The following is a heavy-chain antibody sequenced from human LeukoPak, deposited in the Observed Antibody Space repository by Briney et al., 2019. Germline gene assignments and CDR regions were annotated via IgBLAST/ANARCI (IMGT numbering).Heavy chain of an antibody. Sequence: GGSLRLSCAASGFTVSSNYMSWVRQAPGKGLEWVSVIYSGGSTYYADSVKGRFTISRDNSKNTLYLQMNSLRAEDTAVYYCAKMYYGSGSYSFWGQGTLVTVSS. V-gene: IGHV3-53*01. J-gene: IGHJ4*02. CDR2: IYSGGST. D-gene: IGHD3-10*01. CDR1: GFTVSSNY. CDR3: AKMYYGSGSYSF.